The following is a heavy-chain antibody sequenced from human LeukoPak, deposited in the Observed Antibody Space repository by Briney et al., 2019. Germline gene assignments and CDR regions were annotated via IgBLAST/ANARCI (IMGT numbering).Heavy chain of an antibody. CDR2: ISYDGSNK. Sequence: GGSLRLSCAASGFTFSSYGMHWVRQAPGKGLEWVAVISYDGSNKYYADSVKGRFTVSRDNSKNTLYLQMNSLRAEDTAVYYCTTVSSPSVDYWGQGTLVTVSS. CDR1: GFTFSSYG. J-gene: IGHJ4*02. CDR3: TTVSSPSVDY. D-gene: IGHD6-6*01. V-gene: IGHV3-30*03.